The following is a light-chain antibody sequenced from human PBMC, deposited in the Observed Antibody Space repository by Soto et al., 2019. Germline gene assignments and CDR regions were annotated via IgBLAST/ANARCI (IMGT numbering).Light chain of an antibody. CDR2: GAS. V-gene: IGKV3-15*01. J-gene: IGKJ2*01. CDR3: QQYNNWPYT. CDR1: QSVSSN. Sequence: EIVITQSASTLSVSPGERATLSCRASQSVSSNLAWYQQKPGQAPRLLIYGASTRATGIPARFSGSGSGTEFTLTISSLQSEDFAVYYCQQYNNWPYTFGQGTKVDIK.